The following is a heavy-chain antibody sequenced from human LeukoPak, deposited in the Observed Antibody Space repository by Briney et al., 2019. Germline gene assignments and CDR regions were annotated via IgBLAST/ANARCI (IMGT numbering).Heavy chain of an antibody. CDR2: IIPIFGTA. CDR3: ARDLHYYDSSGYYYPNWFDP. D-gene: IGHD3-22*01. Sequence: ASVKVSCKASGGTFSSYAISWVRQAPGQGLGWMGRIIPIFGTANYAQKFQGRVTITTDESTSTAYMELSSLRSEDTAVYYCARDLHYYDSSGYYYPNWFDPWGQGTLVTVSS. CDR1: GGTFSSYA. J-gene: IGHJ5*02. V-gene: IGHV1-69*05.